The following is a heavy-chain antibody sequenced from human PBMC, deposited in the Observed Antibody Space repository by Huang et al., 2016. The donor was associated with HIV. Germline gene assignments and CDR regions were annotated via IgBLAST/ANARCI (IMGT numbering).Heavy chain of an antibody. D-gene: IGHD2-2*01. Sequence: QVQLVPSASALKSPGASVRISCKTSGYTFTRYAMNWVRQAPGQGLDWMGWISTNIRHTTNAQGFTGRFVCSLYTSVSTAYLQIRNLKTEETAVYYCVLDPAPAVPPSYGSHNWGQGTLVTVSS. CDR1: GYTFTRYA. J-gene: IGHJ4*02. V-gene: IGHV7-4-1*02. CDR2: ISTNIRHT. CDR3: VLDPAPAVPPSYGSHN.